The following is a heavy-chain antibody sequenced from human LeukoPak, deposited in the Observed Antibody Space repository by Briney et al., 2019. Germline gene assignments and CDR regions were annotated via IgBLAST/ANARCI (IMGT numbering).Heavy chain of an antibody. CDR2: VNHSGST. V-gene: IGHV4-34*01. Sequence: SETLSLTCAVYGGSFSGYYWSWIRQPPRKGLEWIGEVNHSGSTNYNPSLKSRVTISVDTSKNQFSLKRSSVTAADTAVYYCARGVAIVVVVARGLNWFDPWGQGALVTVSS. J-gene: IGHJ5*02. CDR3: ARGVAIVVVVARGLNWFDP. CDR1: GGSFSGYY. D-gene: IGHD2-15*01.